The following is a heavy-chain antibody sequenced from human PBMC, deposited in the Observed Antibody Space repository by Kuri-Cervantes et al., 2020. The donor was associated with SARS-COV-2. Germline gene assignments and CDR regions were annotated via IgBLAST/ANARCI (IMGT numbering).Heavy chain of an antibody. V-gene: IGHV3-15*01. Sequence: GESLKISCAASGFTFSNAWMSWVRQAPGKGLEWVGRIKSKTDGGTTDYAAPVKGRFTISRDDSKNTLYLQMNSLRAEDTAVYYCARDYIPRNYYYYGMDVWGQGTTVTVSS. D-gene: IGHD2-21*01. CDR3: ARDYIPRNYYYYGMDV. J-gene: IGHJ6*02. CDR2: IKSKTDGGTT. CDR1: GFTFSNAW.